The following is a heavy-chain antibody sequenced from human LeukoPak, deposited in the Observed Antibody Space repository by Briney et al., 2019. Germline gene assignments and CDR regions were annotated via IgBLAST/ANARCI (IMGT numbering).Heavy chain of an antibody. CDR3: ARGRDDFWSGYYHYYYMDV. V-gene: IGHV3-7*01. J-gene: IGHJ6*03. Sequence: GGSLRLSCAASGFTFSTYWMSWVRQAPGKGLEWVANIKQDGSEKYYVDSVKGRFTISRDNAKNSLYLQMNSLRAEDTAVYYCARGRDDFWSGYYHYYYMDVWGKGTTVTVSS. CDR1: GFTFSTYW. D-gene: IGHD3-3*01. CDR2: IKQDGSEK.